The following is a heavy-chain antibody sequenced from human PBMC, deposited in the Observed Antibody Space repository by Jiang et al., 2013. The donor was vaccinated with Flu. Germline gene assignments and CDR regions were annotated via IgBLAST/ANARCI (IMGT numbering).Heavy chain of an antibody. J-gene: IGHJ6*02. CDR1: GFTFSSYD. D-gene: IGHD3-3*01. V-gene: IGHV3-13*01. Sequence: RLSCAASGFTFSSYDMHWVRQATGKGLEWVSAIGTAGDTYYPGSVKGRFTISRENAKNSLYLQMNSLRAGDTAVYYCARVLRFLEWLFDGLKYYYYGMDVWGQGTLVTVSS. CDR2: IGTAGDT. CDR3: ARVLRFLEWLFDGLKYYYYGMDV.